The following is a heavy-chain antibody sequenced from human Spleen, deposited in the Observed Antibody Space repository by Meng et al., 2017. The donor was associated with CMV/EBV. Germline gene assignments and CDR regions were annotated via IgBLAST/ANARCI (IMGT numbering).Heavy chain of an antibody. CDR1: GGSISSGDYY. D-gene: IGHD6-13*01. Sequence: SKTLSLTCTVSGGSISSGDYYWSWIRQPPGKGLEWIGYISSSGNTNYNPSLKSRVTISVDTTKNQFSLWLSSVTAADTAVSYCARGYRSSWVYYYGMDVWGQGTTVTVSS. CDR3: ARGYRSSWVYYYGMDV. V-gene: IGHV4-30-4*08. CDR2: ISSSGNT. J-gene: IGHJ6*02.